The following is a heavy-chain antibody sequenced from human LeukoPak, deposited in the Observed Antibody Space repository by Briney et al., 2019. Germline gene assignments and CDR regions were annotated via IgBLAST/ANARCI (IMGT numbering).Heavy chain of an antibody. Sequence: PGGSLRLSCAASGFIFSNYGMHWVRQTPGMGLEWVTFIKSDGSEKDYADSVKGRFTISRDNSKNTLYLQMNSLRAEDTAVYYCARGVRGSSWLSFDYWGQGTLVIVSS. CDR1: GFIFSNYG. D-gene: IGHD6-13*01. V-gene: IGHV3-30*02. J-gene: IGHJ4*02. CDR2: IKSDGSEK. CDR3: ARGVRGSSWLSFDY.